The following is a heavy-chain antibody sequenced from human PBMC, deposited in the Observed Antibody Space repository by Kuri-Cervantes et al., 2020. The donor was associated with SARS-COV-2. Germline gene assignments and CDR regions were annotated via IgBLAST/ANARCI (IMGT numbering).Heavy chain of an antibody. CDR1: GFIFSDSY. CDR2: ISSSSSYS. D-gene: IGHD3-10*01. J-gene: IGHJ6*03. Sequence: GGSLRLSCAASGFIFSDSYMSWVRQAPGKGLEWVSYISSSSSYSYYADSVKGRFTISRDNAKNSLYLQMNSLRAEDTAVYYCARHYGSGSYSFMHVWGKGIPVTVSS. V-gene: IGHV3-11*06. CDR3: ARHYGSGSYSFMHV.